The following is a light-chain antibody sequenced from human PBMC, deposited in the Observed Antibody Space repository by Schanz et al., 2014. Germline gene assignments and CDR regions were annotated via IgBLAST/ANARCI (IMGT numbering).Light chain of an antibody. CDR2: DAS. J-gene: IGKJ1*01. CDR1: QNIGTW. V-gene: IGKV1-5*01. Sequence: DIQMTQSPSTLSASVGDRVTITCRASQNIGTWLAWYQQKSGKAPKVLIYDASSLESGVPSRFSGSGSGTDFTLSISRLEPEDFAVYYCQHYGNSPPLTFGQGTKVEI. CDR3: QHYGNSPPLT.